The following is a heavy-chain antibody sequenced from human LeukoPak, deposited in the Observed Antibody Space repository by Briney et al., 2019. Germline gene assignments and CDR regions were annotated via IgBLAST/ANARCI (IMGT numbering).Heavy chain of an antibody. Sequence: PSQTLSLTCTVSGGSISSGDYYWSWIRQPPGKGLEWIAYMYYSGSTCYNPSLKSRVTMSADTSKNQLSLKLSSVTAADTAVYYCARPYYYDSRIDPWGQGILVTVSS. J-gene: IGHJ5*02. CDR1: GGSISSGDYY. CDR3: ARPYYYDSRIDP. D-gene: IGHD3-22*01. V-gene: IGHV4-30-4*01. CDR2: MYYSGST.